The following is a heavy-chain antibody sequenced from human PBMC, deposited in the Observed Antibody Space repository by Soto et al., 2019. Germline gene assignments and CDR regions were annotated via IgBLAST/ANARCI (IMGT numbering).Heavy chain of an antibody. V-gene: IGHV1-18*01. CDR1: GYTFTSYG. J-gene: IGHJ4*02. CDR2: ISAYNGNT. CDR3: ASDRHVHDFWSVYLGTYDY. D-gene: IGHD3-3*01. Sequence: QVQLVQSGAEVKKPGASVKVSCKASGYTFTSYGISWVRQAPGQGLEWMGWISAYNGNTNYAQKLQGRVTMTTDTSTSPAYIELRILSSNDTSVHSCASDRHVHDFWSVYLGTYDYWGQGTLVTVST.